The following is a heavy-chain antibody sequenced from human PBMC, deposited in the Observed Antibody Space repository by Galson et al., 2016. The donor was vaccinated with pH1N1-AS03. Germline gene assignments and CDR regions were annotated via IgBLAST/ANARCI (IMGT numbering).Heavy chain of an antibody. CDR3: ARVQYQLLPSDY. CDR1: GYTFTSYG. Sequence: SVKVSCKASGYTFTSYGISWVRQAPGQGLEWMGCISPYNGNKNYAQKLQGRVTMTTDTSTSTAYLELRSLRSDDTAVYYCARVQYQLLPSDYWGQGTLVTVSS. J-gene: IGHJ4*02. D-gene: IGHD2-2*01. V-gene: IGHV1-18*01. CDR2: ISPYNGNK.